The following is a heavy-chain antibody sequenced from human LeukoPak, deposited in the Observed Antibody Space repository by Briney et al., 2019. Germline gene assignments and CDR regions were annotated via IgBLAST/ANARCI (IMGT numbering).Heavy chain of an antibody. Sequence: GASLKISCKGSGSSFTGKWITWVRQMPGKGLEWMGIIYPGDYDTKYSPSFQGQITISADKSINTAYLQWSSLKDSDTAIYYCARRRGWDFGSSGYDFDYWGQGTLVTVSS. V-gene: IGHV5-51*01. D-gene: IGHD3-22*01. CDR1: GSSFTGKW. CDR3: ARRRGWDFGSSGYDFDY. J-gene: IGHJ4*02. CDR2: IYPGDYDT.